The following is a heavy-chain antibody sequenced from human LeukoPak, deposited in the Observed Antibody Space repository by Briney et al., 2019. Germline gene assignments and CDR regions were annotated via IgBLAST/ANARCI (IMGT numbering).Heavy chain of an antibody. V-gene: IGHV4-59*01. J-gene: IGHJ5*02. CDR1: GGSISSYY. CDR2: IYYSGYT. CDR3: AREAYDVLTSDWFDP. D-gene: IGHD3-9*01. Sequence: KSSETLSLTCTVSGGSISSYYWSWIRQPPGKGLEWIGDIYYSGYTNYNPSLKSRVTISVDTSKNQFSLKLRSVTAADTAVYYCAREAYDVLTSDWFDPWGQGTLVTVSS.